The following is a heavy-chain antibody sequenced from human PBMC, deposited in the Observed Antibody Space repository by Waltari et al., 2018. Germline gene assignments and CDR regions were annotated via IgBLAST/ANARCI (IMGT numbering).Heavy chain of an antibody. CDR2: ISGSGGST. CDR1: KFTFSSYA. CDR3: AKVGPYYKDAFDI. J-gene: IGHJ3*02. D-gene: IGHD3-10*01. V-gene: IGHV3-23*01. Sequence: EVQLLESGGGLVQPGGSLRLSCAASKFTFSSYAMSWVRQAPGKGLEWVSDISGSGGSTYYADSVKGRFTISRDNSKNTLYLQMNNLRAEDTAVYYCAKVGPYYKDAFDIWGQGTMVTVSS.